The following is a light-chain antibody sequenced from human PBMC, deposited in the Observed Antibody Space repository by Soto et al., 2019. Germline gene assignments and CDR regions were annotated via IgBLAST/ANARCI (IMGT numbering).Light chain of an antibody. CDR3: QQYYNWPLT. Sequence: EIVMTQSPATLSVSPGERATFSCRASQSISTNLAWHQQKPGQAPRLLIYHASTRATGVPARFSGSGSGTEFTLTISSLQSEDFAVYYCQQYYNWPLTFGAGTKVEIK. CDR2: HAS. V-gene: IGKV3D-15*01. J-gene: IGKJ4*01. CDR1: QSISTN.